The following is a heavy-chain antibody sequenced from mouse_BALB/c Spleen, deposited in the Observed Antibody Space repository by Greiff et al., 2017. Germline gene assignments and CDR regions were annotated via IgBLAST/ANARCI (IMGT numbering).Heavy chain of an antibody. CDR1: GYNFTSYW. V-gene: IGHV1-55*01. J-gene: IGHJ1*01. Sequence: QVQLKQPGAELVKPGTSVKLSCKASGYNFTSYWINWVKLRPGQGLEWIGDIYPGSGSTNYNEKFKSKATLTVDTSSSTAYMQLSSLASEDSALYYCASDFDVWGAGTTVTVSS. CDR2: IYPGSGST. CDR3: ASDFDV.